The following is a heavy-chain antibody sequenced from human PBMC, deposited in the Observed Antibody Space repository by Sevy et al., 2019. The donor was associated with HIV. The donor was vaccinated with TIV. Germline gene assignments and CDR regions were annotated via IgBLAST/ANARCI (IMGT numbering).Heavy chain of an antibody. D-gene: IGHD3-3*01. CDR2: IKQDQSEK. V-gene: IGHV3-7*01. CDR3: AREVGGFNWRPYYFDS. Sequence: GGSLRLSCETSGFIFTDYWMSWVRQIPGKGLEWVATIKQDQSEKYYVDFVKGRFAISRDSAKKSVSLQMNGLRAEDTALYCCAREVGGFNWRPYYFDSWGQGTLVTVSS. J-gene: IGHJ4*02. CDR1: GFIFTDYW.